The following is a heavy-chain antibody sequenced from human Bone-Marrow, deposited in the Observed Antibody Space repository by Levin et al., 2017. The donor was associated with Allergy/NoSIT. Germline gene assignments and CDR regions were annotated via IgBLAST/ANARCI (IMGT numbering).Heavy chain of an antibody. J-gene: IGHJ4*02. D-gene: IGHD3-16*02. CDR2: INPSGGST. CDR1: GYTFSSNS. Sequence: GESLKISCKASGYTFSSNSMHWVRQAPGQGLEWMGIINPSGGSTSYAQKFQGRLTMTRDTSTGTVYMEVSSLRSDDTAVYYCARGGGWGLIAYFDYWGQGTLVTVSS. V-gene: IGHV1-46*01. CDR3: ARGGGWGLIAYFDY.